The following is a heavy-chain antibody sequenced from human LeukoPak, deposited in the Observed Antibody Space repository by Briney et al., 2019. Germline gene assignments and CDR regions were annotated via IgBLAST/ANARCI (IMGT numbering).Heavy chain of an antibody. J-gene: IGHJ6*03. CDR1: GYSFTSYW. CDR2: IYPGDSDT. D-gene: IGHD3-3*01. CDR3: ARLVGRFLEWLAAPDYYYYYMDV. Sequence: GESLRISCKGSGYSFTSYWIGWVRQMPGKGLEWMGIIYPGDSDTRYSPSFQGQVTISADKSISTAYLQWSSLKASDTAMYYCARLVGRFLEWLAAPDYYYYYMDVWGKGTTVTVSS. V-gene: IGHV5-51*01.